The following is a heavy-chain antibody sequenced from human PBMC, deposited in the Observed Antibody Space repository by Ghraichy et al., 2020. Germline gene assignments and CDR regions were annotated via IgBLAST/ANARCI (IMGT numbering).Heavy chain of an antibody. CDR2: INARGYNT. CDR1: GFTFSTYA. D-gene: IGHD4-17*01. J-gene: IGHJ3*01. CDR3: ARDPNGDYVGAFDF. V-gene: IGHV3-23*01. Sequence: GGSLRLSCVASGFTFSTYAMIWVRQAPGKGLEWVSDINARGYNTHYADSVKGRFTVSRDNSKNTLFLLMNNLRIDDTAIYYCARDPNGDYVGAFDFWDQGTMVTVSS.